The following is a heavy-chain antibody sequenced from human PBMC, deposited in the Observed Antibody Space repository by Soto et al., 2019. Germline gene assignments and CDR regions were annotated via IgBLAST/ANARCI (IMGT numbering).Heavy chain of an antibody. CDR1: GYTFTTSG. CDR2: ISTYNGDT. D-gene: IGHD1-26*01. J-gene: IGHJ6*02. V-gene: IGHV1-18*01. CDR3: ARQGSWPYYYYGLDV. Sequence: QVQLVQSGPEVKKPGASVKVSCEASGYTFTTSGISWVRQAPGQGLEWMGWISTYNGDTNSAQKFQGRVTMTADTSTGIAYMELMSLKSDDTAVYYCARQGSWPYYYYGLDVWGQGTTVTVSS.